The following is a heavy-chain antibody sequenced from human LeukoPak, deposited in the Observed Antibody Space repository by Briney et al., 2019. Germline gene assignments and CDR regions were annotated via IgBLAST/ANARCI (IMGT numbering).Heavy chain of an antibody. CDR1: GFTFDDYA. Sequence: GGSLRLSCAASGFTFDDYAMHWVRQAPGKGLEWVSGVNWNGDSMGYGDSVKGRFTISRDNAKNSLYLQMNSLRAEDTAVYYCARDGPHLPLYSSGWYVPLGYWGQGTLVTVSS. J-gene: IGHJ4*02. CDR3: ARDGPHLPLYSSGWYVPLGY. CDR2: VNWNGDSM. D-gene: IGHD6-19*01. V-gene: IGHV3-9*01.